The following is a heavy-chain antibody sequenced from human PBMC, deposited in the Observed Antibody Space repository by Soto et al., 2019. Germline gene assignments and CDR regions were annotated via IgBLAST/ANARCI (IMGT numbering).Heavy chain of an antibody. CDR2: ISSSSSYI. V-gene: IGHV3-21*01. D-gene: IGHD1-1*01. CDR3: ARSGNWNDVVY. CDR1: GFTFSSYS. J-gene: IGHJ4*02. Sequence: VGSLRLSCAASGFTFSSYSMNWVRQAPGKGLEWVSSISSSSSYIYYADSVKGRFTISRDNAKNSLYLQMNSLRAEDTAVYYCARSGNWNDVVYWGQGTLVTVSS.